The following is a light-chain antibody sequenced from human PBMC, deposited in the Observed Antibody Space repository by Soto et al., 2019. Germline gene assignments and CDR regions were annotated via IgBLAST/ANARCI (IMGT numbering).Light chain of an antibody. CDR3: QQYGSSPPIT. CDR2: DAS. Sequence: EIVLTQSPATPSLSPGERATPSCGASQSVSSSYLAWYQQKPGLAPRLLIYDASSRATGIPDRFSGSGSGTDFTLTISRLEPEDFAVYYCQQYGSSPPITFGQGTRLEI. J-gene: IGKJ5*01. CDR1: QSVSSSY. V-gene: IGKV3D-20*01.